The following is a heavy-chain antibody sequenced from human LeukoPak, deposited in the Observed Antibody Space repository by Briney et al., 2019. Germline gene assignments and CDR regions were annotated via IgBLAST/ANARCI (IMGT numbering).Heavy chain of an antibody. J-gene: IGHJ3*02. Sequence: ASVKVSCKASGYTFTGYYMHWVRQAPGQGLEWMGWINPNGGGTNYAQKFQGWVTMTRDTSISTAYMELSRLRSDDTAVYYCARAGGYSYGDAFDIWGQGTMVTVSS. V-gene: IGHV1-2*04. CDR2: INPNGGGT. D-gene: IGHD5-18*01. CDR1: GYTFTGYY. CDR3: ARAGGYSYGDAFDI.